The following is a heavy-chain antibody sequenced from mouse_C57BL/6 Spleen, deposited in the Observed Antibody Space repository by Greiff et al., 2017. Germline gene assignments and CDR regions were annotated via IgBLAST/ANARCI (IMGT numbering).Heavy chain of an antibody. D-gene: IGHD2-5*01. Sequence: ESGAELVRPGASVTLSCKASGYTFTDYEMHWVKQTPVHGLEWIGAIDPETGGTAYNQKFKGKAILTADKSSSTAYMELRSLTSEDSAVYYCTRDYYSNYVGAWFAYWGQGTLVTVSA. V-gene: IGHV1-15*01. CDR2: IDPETGGT. J-gene: IGHJ3*01. CDR3: TRDYYSNYVGAWFAY. CDR1: GYTFTDYE.